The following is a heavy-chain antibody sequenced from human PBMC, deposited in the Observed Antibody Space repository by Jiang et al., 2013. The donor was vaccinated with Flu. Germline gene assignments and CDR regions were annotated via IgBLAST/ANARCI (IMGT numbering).Heavy chain of an antibody. J-gene: IGHJ4*02. CDR1: GYSIRSDYY. V-gene: IGHV4-38-2*01. Sequence: LLKPSETLSLTCAVSGYSIRSDYYWGWIRQPPGKGLEWIGSLSHSGSTYYNPSLESRVTTSIDTSKNQFSLRLTSVTAADTAVYYCARLGGRGRYYFDYWGQGTLVTVSS. D-gene: IGHD1-26*01. CDR2: LSHSGST. CDR3: ARLGGRGRYYFDY.